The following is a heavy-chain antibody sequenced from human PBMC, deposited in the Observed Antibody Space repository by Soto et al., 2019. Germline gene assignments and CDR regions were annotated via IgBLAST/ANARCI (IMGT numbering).Heavy chain of an antibody. V-gene: IGHV2-5*02. CDR1: GFSLSTSGAA. Sequence: QINLIESGPTLVKPTQTLTLTCTFSGFSLSTSGAAVGWVRQPPGRALEWLALIYWDGDKRYNASLGNRLTITKDTSMNQVVLTLTNVDPADTATYYCADRGTMTIFGLIIDNGIWFDPWGQGTRVIVSS. D-gene: IGHD3-10*02. CDR2: IYWDGDK. J-gene: IGHJ5*02. CDR3: ADRGTMTIFGLIIDNGIWFDP.